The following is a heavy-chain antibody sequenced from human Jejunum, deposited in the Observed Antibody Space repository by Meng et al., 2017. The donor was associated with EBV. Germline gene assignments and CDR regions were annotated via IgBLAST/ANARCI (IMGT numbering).Heavy chain of an antibody. J-gene: IGHJ4*02. CDR3: ARETTGGYYFDY. D-gene: IGHD1-1*01. V-gene: IGHV6-1*01. Sequence: QAGPGLVKPSQPLSLPCAIAGDSVSGNSAAWNWIRQSPSGGFEWLGRTYYRSKWYNDYAQSVKSRLTINPDTSKNQFSLQLNSVTPEDTAVYFCARETTGGYYFDYWGQGTLVTVSS. CDR2: TYYRSKWYN. CDR1: GDSVSGNSAA.